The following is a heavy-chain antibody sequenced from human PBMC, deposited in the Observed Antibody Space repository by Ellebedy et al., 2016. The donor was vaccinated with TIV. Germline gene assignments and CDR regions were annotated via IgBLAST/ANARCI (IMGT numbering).Heavy chain of an antibody. V-gene: IGHV1-18*01. Sequence: ASVKVSXKASGYTSTNYGITWVRQAPGQGLEWMGWISAYNGNTNYAQKFQGRVTMTTDTSTTTAYMELRSLRSDDTAVYYCAGGNYGVPFDPWGQGTLVTVSS. CDR2: ISAYNGNT. D-gene: IGHD4-17*01. J-gene: IGHJ5*02. CDR1: GYTSTNYG. CDR3: AGGNYGVPFDP.